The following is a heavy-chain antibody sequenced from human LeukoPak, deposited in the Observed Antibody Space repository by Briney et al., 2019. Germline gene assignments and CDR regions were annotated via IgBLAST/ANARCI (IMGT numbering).Heavy chain of an antibody. J-gene: IGHJ5*02. CDR2: IYTSGST. V-gene: IGHV4-61*02. CDR1: GGSISSGSYY. D-gene: IGHD1-7*01. CDR3: ARVNWNYRPVPNWFDP. Sequence: SETLSLTCTVSGGSISSGSYYWSWIRQPAGKGLEWIGRIYTSGSTNYNPSLKSRVTISVDTSKNQFSLKLSSVTAADTAMYYCARVNWNYRPVPNWFDPWGQGTLVTVSS.